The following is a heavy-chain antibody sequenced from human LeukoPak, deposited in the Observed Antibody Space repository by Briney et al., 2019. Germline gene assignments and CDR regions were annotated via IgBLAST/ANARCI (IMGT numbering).Heavy chain of an antibody. CDR3: ARGILTYYYDSSGYYYDL. D-gene: IGHD3-22*01. Sequence: GGSLRLSCAASGFTVSSNYMSWVRQAPGKGLEWVSVIYSGGSTYYADSVKGRFTISRDNSKNTLYLQMSSLRAEDTAVYYCARGILTYYYDSSGYYYDLWGQGTLVTVSS. J-gene: IGHJ5*02. CDR2: IYSGGST. CDR1: GFTVSSNY. V-gene: IGHV3-66*01.